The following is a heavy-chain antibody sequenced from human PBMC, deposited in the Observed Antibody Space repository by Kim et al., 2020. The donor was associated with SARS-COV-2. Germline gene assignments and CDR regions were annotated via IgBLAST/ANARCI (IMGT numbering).Heavy chain of an antibody. Sequence: SETLSLTCTVSGGSISSGGYYWSWIRQHPGKGLEWIGYIYYSGSTYYNPSLKSRVTISVDTSKNQFSLKLSSVTAADTAVYYCARVEIITGTTEWFDPWGQGTLVTVSS. CDR3: ARVEIITGTTEWFDP. CDR1: GGSISSGGYY. D-gene: IGHD1-7*01. J-gene: IGHJ5*02. V-gene: IGHV4-31*03. CDR2: IYYSGST.